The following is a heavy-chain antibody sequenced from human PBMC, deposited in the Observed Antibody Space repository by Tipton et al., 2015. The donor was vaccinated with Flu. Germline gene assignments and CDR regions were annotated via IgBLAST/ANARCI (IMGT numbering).Heavy chain of an antibody. J-gene: IGHJ4*02. V-gene: IGHV4-59*08. D-gene: IGHD3-10*01. CDR3: ARQGSGGYYPFDY. CDR1: GDSIDSFY. Sequence: GLVKPSETLSLSCIFSGDSIDSFYWTWIRQPPGRPLEWIGYVHYSGSADYSPSLKSRVTISVDTSKNQFSLKLSSVTAADTAVYYCARQGSGGYYPFDYWGQGTLVTVSS. CDR2: VHYSGSA.